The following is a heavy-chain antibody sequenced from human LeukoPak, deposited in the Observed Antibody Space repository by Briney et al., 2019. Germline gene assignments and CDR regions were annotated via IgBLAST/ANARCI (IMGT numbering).Heavy chain of an antibody. CDR3: ARRGFHGSGTLAFGY. Sequence: PSETLSLTCDVKGGSFSGYSWSWIRQAPGKGLEWIGEINHTGNVNSNPSLKSRVTMSVDTSNNQFSMNLASVAAADTAVYYCARRGFHGSGTLAFGYWGQGTPVIVSS. V-gene: IGHV4-34*01. D-gene: IGHD3-10*01. CDR2: INHTGNV. CDR1: GGSFSGYS. J-gene: IGHJ4*02.